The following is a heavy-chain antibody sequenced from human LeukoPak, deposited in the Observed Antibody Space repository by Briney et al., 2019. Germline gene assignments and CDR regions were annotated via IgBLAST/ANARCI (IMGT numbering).Heavy chain of an antibody. V-gene: IGHV3-30*18. Sequence: VGSPILSCASPGFTFSSYGMHWLRQAPGKGLEGVAVISYDESNEYYAGPVKGRFTISRDNSNNTLYLQMNSLRAEDTAVYYCAKVQDYGNYYYGMDVWGKGATVTVSS. CDR3: AKVQDYGNYYYGMDV. CDR2: ISYDESNE. D-gene: IGHD4-17*01. CDR1: GFTFSSYG. J-gene: IGHJ6*04.